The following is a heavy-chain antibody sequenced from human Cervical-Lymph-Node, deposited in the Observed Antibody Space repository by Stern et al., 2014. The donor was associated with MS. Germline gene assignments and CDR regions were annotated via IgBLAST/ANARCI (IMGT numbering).Heavy chain of an antibody. V-gene: IGHV5-51*03. CDR3: ARGVGSMGYFYGMDV. D-gene: IGHD2-15*01. J-gene: IGHJ6*02. CDR1: GYRFTSYW. Sequence: EVQLVESGAEVKKPGESLKISCKGSGYRFTSYWIGWVRQMPGKGLEWMGIIYPGDSDPRYSPSFQGQVTIPADKAIHTAYLQRSSLKASDTTPFYCARGVGSMGYFYGMDVWGQGTTVTVSS. CDR2: IYPGDSDP.